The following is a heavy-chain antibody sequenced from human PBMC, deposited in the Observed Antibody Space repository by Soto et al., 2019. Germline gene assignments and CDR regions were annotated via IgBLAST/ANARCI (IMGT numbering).Heavy chain of an antibody. Sequence: SETLSLTCTVSGGSIGSSDYYWAWIRQPPGKGLEWIGSIYYSGNTYYNLSLKSRVTISVDTSKNQLSLKMTSVTAADTAVYYCARAPLSWWLPYYFDSWGQGTLVPVSS. V-gene: IGHV4-39*01. J-gene: IGHJ4*01. D-gene: IGHD2-15*01. CDR2: IYYSGNT. CDR1: GGSIGSSDYY. CDR3: ARAPLSWWLPYYFDS.